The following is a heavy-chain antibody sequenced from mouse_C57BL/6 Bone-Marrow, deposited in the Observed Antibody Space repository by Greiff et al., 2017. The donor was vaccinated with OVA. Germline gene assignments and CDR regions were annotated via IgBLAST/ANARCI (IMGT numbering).Heavy chain of an antibody. V-gene: IGHV1-61*01. CDR1: GYTFTSYW. J-gene: IGHJ3*01. Sequence: QVQLQQPGAELVRPGSSVKLSCKASGYTFTSYWMDWVKQRPGQGLEWIGNIYPSDSETHYNQKFKDKATLTVDKSSSTAYMQLSSLTSEDSAVYYCAKMGDGPWFAYWGQGTLVTVSA. D-gene: IGHD2-3*01. CDR3: AKMGDGPWFAY. CDR2: IYPSDSET.